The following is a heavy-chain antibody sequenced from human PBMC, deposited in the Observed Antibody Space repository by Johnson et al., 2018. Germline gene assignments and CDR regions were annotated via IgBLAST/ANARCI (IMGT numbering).Heavy chain of an antibody. J-gene: IGHJ6*03. CDR2: LSHDGRNR. CDR1: GFTLSSYT. CDR3: ARDSVAFHGTTYPHYYYMDV. V-gene: IGHV3-30*03. D-gene: IGHD1-1*01. Sequence: QVQLVESGGGVVQPGNSLRLSCAASGFTLSSYTMHWVRQGPGKGLEWVAALSHDGRNRFYIDSVQGRFTISGDNSRNTLFLQMNSLRTEETAVYYCARDSVAFHGTTYPHYYYMDVWGKGTTVTVSS.